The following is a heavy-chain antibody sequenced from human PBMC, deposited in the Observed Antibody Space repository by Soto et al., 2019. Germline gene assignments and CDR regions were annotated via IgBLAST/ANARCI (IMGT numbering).Heavy chain of an antibody. CDR2: IYYSGST. CDR3: ARDRTSSGWFAGGAGRDY. V-gene: IGHV4-39*02. Sequence: SETLSLTCTVSGGSISSSSYYWGWIRQPPGKGLEWIGSIYYSGSTYYNPSLKSRVTISVDTSKNQFSLKLSSVTAADTAVYYCARDRTSSGWFAGGAGRDYWGQGTLVTVSS. J-gene: IGHJ4*02. D-gene: IGHD6-19*01. CDR1: GGSISSSSYY.